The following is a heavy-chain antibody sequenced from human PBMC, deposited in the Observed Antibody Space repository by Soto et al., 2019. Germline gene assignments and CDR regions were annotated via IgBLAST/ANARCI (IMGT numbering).Heavy chain of an antibody. CDR1: GFTFSSYA. V-gene: IGHV3-23*01. CDR3: AKDFYGSGSYNYYYYYMDV. Sequence: GGSLILSCAASGFTFSSYAMSWVRQAPGKGLEWVSAISGSGGSTYYADSVKGRFTISRDNSKNTLYLQMNSLRAEDTAVYYCAKDFYGSGSYNYYYYYMDVWGKGTTVTVSS. J-gene: IGHJ6*03. CDR2: ISGSGGST. D-gene: IGHD3-10*01.